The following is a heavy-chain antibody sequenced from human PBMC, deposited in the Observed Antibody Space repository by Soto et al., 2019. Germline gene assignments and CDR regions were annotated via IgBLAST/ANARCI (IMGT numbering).Heavy chain of an antibody. Sequence: GGSLRLSCAASGFTFSSYWMSWVRQAPGKGLEWVANIKQDGSEKYYVDSVKGRFTISRDNAKNSLYLQMNSLRAEDTAVYYCARGHITMVRETGAFDIWGQGTMVTVSS. J-gene: IGHJ3*02. D-gene: IGHD3-10*01. CDR1: GFTFSSYW. CDR3: ARGHITMVRETGAFDI. CDR2: IKQDGSEK. V-gene: IGHV3-7*01.